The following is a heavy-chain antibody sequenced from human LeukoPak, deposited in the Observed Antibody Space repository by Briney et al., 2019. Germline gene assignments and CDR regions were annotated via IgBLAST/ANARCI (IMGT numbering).Heavy chain of an antibody. CDR1: GYTFTSYG. D-gene: IGHD1-26*01. V-gene: IGHV1-18*01. J-gene: IGHJ4*02. Sequence: GASVKVSCTASGYTFTSYGISWVRQAPGQGLEWMGWISAYNGNTNYAQKLQGRVTMTTDTSTSTAYMELRSLRSDDTAVYYCAINDESRLRGYFDYWGQGTLVTVSS. CDR3: AINDESRLRGYFDY. CDR2: ISAYNGNT.